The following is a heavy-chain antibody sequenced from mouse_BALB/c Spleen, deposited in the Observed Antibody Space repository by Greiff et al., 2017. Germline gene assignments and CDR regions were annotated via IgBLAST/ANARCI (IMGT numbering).Heavy chain of an antibody. D-gene: IGHD1-2*01. Sequence: VKLMESGPGLVAPSQSLSITCTVSGFSLTGYGVNWVRQPPGKGLEWLGMIWGDGSTDYNSALKSRLSISKDNSKSQVFLKMNSLQTDDTARYYWARDPTTATGDYYAMDYWGQGTSVTVSS. J-gene: IGHJ4*01. CDR3: ARDPTTATGDYYAMDY. CDR1: GFSLTGYG. V-gene: IGHV2-6-7*01. CDR2: IWGDGST.